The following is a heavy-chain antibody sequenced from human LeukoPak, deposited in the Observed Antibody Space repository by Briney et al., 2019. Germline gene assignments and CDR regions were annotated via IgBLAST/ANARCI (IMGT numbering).Heavy chain of an antibody. Sequence: GGSLRLSCAASEFTVSSNYMSWVRQAPGKGLEWVSVIYSGGSTYYADSVKGRFTISRDNSKNTLFLQMNSLRAEDTAVYYCARRAGAYSHPYDYWGQGTLVTVSS. J-gene: IGHJ4*02. CDR3: ARRAGAYSHPYDY. D-gene: IGHD4/OR15-4a*01. CDR1: EFTVSSNY. CDR2: IYSGGST. V-gene: IGHV3-53*01.